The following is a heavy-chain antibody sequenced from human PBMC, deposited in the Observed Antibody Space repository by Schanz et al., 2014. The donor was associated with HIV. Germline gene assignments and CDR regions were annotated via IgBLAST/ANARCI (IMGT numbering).Heavy chain of an antibody. J-gene: IGHJ6*02. CDR3: ARVANWDYYGMDV. CDR2: ISYDGSNK. V-gene: IGHV3-30*03. D-gene: IGHD3-16*01. CDR1: GLAFSAHT. Sequence: VHLVESGGSLVKPGGSLRLSCAASGLAFSAHTINWVRQTPGKGLEWVAFISYDGSNKYYADSVKGRFTISRDNSKNTLFLQMNSLRGEDTAVYYCARVANWDYYGMDVWGRGTTVTVSS.